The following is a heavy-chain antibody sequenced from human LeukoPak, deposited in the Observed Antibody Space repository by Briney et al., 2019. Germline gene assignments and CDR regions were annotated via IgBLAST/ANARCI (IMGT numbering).Heavy chain of an antibody. CDR2: ISYDGGNK. CDR1: GFTFSSYA. D-gene: IGHD3-10*01. J-gene: IGHJ4*02. V-gene: IGHV3-30-3*01. CDR3: AREGNPLLWFGELDY. Sequence: GGSLRLSCAASGFTFSSYAMHWVRQAPGKGLEWVAVISYDGGNKYYADSVKGRFTISRDNSKNTLYLQMNSLRAEDTAVYYCAREGNPLLWFGELDYWGQGTLVTVSS.